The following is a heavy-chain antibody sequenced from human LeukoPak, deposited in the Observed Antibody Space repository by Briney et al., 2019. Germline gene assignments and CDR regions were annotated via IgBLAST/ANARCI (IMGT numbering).Heavy chain of an antibody. Sequence: GGSLRLSCAASGFTFSSYAMSWVRQAPGKGLEWVSAISGSGGSTYYADSVKGRFTISRDNSKNTVSLQMNSLRAEDTAVYYCAKVRGAVAITFLDYWGQGTLVTVSS. V-gene: IGHV3-23*01. CDR2: ISGSGGST. D-gene: IGHD3-22*01. CDR1: GFTFSSYA. CDR3: AKVRGAVAITFLDY. J-gene: IGHJ4*02.